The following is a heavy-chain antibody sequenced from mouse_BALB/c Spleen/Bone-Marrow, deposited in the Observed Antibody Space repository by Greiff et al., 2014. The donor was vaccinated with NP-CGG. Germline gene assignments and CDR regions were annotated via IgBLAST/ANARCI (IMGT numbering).Heavy chain of an antibody. Sequence: VQLQQSGPELVKPGASVKISCKTSGYTFTDYTMHWVRQSRGKSLEWIGSINPNNGGPSCNQKFKAKATLTIDKSSSTPYMELRSLTSEDSAVYYCARAVHFDYWGQGTTLTVSS. CDR1: GYTFTDYT. V-gene: IGHV1-22*01. J-gene: IGHJ2*01. CDR3: ARAVHFDY. CDR2: INPNNGGP.